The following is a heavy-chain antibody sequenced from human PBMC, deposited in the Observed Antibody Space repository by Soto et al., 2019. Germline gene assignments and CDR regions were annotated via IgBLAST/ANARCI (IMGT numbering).Heavy chain of an antibody. J-gene: IGHJ4*02. CDR3: ARSGSRIAARPGDY. CDR1: GFTFSNYG. V-gene: IGHV3-33*01. Sequence: QVQLVESGGGVVQPGMSLRLSCAASGFTFSNYGMHWVRQAPGKGLEWVASMWYDGSNKYNADSVKGRFTISRDNSKNTLYLQMHSLRVEDTAVYYCARSGSRIAARPGDYWGQGTLVTVSS. D-gene: IGHD6-6*01. CDR2: MWYDGSNK.